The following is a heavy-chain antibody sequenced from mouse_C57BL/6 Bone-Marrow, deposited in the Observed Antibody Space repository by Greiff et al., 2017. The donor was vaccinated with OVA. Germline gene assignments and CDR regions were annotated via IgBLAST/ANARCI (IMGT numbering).Heavy chain of an antibody. CDR1: GYTFTNYW. D-gene: IGHD3-2*01. Sequence: VKLVESGAELVRPGTSVKMSCKASGYTFTNYWIGWAKQRPGHGLEWIGDIYPGGGYTNYNEKFKGKATLTADKSSSTAYMQFSSLTSEDSAIYDCARWGDSPHFYYWGQGTTLTVSS. CDR3: ARWGDSPHFYY. CDR2: IYPGGGYT. V-gene: IGHV1-63*01. J-gene: IGHJ2*01.